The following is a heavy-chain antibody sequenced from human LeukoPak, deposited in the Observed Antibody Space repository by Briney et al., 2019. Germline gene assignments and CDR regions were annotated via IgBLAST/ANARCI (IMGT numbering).Heavy chain of an antibody. CDR3: ARHLGAARTFDY. Sequence: SETLSLTCTVSGGSIRSSSYYWGWIRQPQGKGLEWFGSIYYSGSTYYNPSLKSRVTISVDTSKNQFSLKLSSVTAADTAVYYCARHLGAARTFDYWGQGTLVTVSS. CDR2: IYYSGST. V-gene: IGHV4-39*01. D-gene: IGHD6-6*01. J-gene: IGHJ4*02. CDR1: GGSIRSSSYY.